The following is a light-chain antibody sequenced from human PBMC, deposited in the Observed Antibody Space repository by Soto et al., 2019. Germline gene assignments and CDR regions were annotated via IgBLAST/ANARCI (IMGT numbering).Light chain of an antibody. CDR2: GNS. CDR3: QSYDSSLSGWV. Sequence: QSVLTQPPSVSGAPGQRVTISCTGSSSNNGAGYDVHWYQQLPGTAPKLLIYGNSNRPSGVPDRFSGSKSGTSASLAITGLQAEDEADYYCQSYDSSLSGWVFGGGPRSPS. CDR1: SSNNGAGYD. V-gene: IGLV1-40*01. J-gene: IGLJ3*02.